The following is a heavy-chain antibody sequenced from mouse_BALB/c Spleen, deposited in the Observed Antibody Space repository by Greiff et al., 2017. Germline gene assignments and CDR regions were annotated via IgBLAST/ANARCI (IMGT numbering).Heavy chain of an antibody. CDR2: INPSTGYT. J-gene: IGHJ3*01. D-gene: IGHD1-1*01. Sequence: QVQLQQSAAELARPGASVKMSCRASGYTFTSYTMHWVKQRPGQGLEWIGYINPSTGYTEYNQKFKDKATLTADKSSSTAYMQLSSLTSEDSAVYYCARDYYGSSYLAWFAYWGQGTLVTVSA. CDR3: ARDYYGSSYLAWFAY. CDR1: GYTFTSYT. V-gene: IGHV1-4*02.